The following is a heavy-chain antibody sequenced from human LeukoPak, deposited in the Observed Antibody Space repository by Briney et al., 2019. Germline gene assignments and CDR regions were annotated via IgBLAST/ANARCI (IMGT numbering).Heavy chain of an antibody. J-gene: IGHJ6*04. D-gene: IGHD3-10*01. CDR3: ARGSITFSGSYYSDYYYGMDV. Sequence: SVKVSCKASGGTFISYAISWVRQAPGQGLEWMGGIIPIFGTANYAQKVQGRVTITADESTSTAYMELRSLRSEDTAVYYCARGSITFSGSYYSDYYYGMDVWGKGTTVTVSS. CDR1: GGTFISYA. V-gene: IGHV1-69*13. CDR2: IIPIFGTA.